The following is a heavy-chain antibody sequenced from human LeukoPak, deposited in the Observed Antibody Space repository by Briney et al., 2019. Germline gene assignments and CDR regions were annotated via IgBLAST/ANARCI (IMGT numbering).Heavy chain of an antibody. CDR3: ARAAAGESAHYYYYGMDV. Sequence: ASVKVSCKASGYTLTSYGISWVRQAPGQGLEWMGWISAYNGNTNYAQKLQGRVTMTTDTSTSTAYMELRSLRSDDTAVYYCARAAAGESAHYYYYGMDVWGQGTTVTVSS. J-gene: IGHJ6*02. CDR2: ISAYNGNT. V-gene: IGHV1-18*01. D-gene: IGHD6-25*01. CDR1: GYTLTSYG.